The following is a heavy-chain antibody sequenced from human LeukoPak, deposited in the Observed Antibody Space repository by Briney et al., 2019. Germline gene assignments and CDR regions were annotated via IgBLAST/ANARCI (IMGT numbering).Heavy chain of an antibody. J-gene: IGHJ4*02. V-gene: IGHV1-18*01. CDR1: GYSFNTHD. CDR3: ARENQFFDWSLDY. Sequence: ASVKVSCKTTGYSFNTHDITWVRQAPGQGLEWMGWISGNIGNTNYTQKFQGRVTMTIDTVTSTAYIELRSLTSDDTAMYYCARENQFFDWSLDYWGQGTLVTVSS. D-gene: IGHD3-9*01. CDR2: ISGNIGNT.